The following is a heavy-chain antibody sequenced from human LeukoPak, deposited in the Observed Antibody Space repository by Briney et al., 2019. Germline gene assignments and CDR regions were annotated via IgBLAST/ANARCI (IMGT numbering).Heavy chain of an antibody. V-gene: IGHV1-46*01. CDR3: ARDSPSFMITFGGAADY. Sequence: GASVKVSCKASGYTFTSYYMHWVRQAPGQGLEWMGIINPSGGSTSYAQKFQGRVTMTEDTSTDTAYMELSSLRSEDTAVYYCARDSPSFMITFGGAADYWGQGTLVTVSS. D-gene: IGHD3-16*01. J-gene: IGHJ4*02. CDR1: GYTFTSYY. CDR2: INPSGGST.